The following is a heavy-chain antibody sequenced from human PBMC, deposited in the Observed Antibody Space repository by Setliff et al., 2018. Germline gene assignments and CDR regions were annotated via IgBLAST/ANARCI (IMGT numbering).Heavy chain of an antibody. CDR1: GGSISSYY. CDR3: ARDLGHGGDSDY. J-gene: IGHJ4*02. CDR2: IGHTGSI. V-gene: IGHV4-59*12. Sequence: NPSETLSLTCTVSGGSISSYYWSWIRQPPGKGLEWVGNIGHTGSINYNPSLKSRLTISRDTSKNQVPLKLNSVTATDTAVYYCARDLGHGGDSDYWGQGILVTVSS. D-gene: IGHD2-21*02.